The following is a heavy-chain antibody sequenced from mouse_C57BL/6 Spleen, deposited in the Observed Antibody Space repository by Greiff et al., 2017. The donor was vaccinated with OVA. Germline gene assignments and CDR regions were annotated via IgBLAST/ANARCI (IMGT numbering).Heavy chain of an antibody. CDR2: ISDGGSYT. V-gene: IGHV5-4*01. CDR1: GFTFSSYA. J-gene: IGHJ4*01. CDR3: ARGGDGYYVGYAMDY. Sequence: DVHLVESGGGLVKPGGSLKLSCAASGFTFSSYAMSWVRQTPEKRLEWVATISDGGSYTYYPDNVKGRFTISRDNAKNNLYLQMSHLKSEDTAMYYCARGGDGYYVGYAMDYWGQGTSVTVSS. D-gene: IGHD2-3*01.